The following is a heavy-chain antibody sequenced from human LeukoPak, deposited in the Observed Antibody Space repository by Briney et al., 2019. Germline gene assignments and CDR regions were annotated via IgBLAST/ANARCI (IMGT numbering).Heavy chain of an antibody. V-gene: IGHV4-38-2*01. Sequence: SETLSLTCAVSGYSISSSHYWGWIRQPPGKGLEWIGGIYHSGSTSYNPSLKSRVTISVDTSKNQFSLKLNSVTAADTAVYYCARNDSSGYFDYWGQGTLVTVSS. CDR3: ARNDSSGYFDY. CDR2: IYHSGST. D-gene: IGHD3-22*01. J-gene: IGHJ4*02. CDR1: GYSISSSHY.